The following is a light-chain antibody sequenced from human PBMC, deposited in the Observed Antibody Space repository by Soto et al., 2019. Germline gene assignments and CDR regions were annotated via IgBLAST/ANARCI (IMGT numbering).Light chain of an antibody. V-gene: IGKV3-20*01. J-gene: IGKJ5*01. Sequence: EIVLTQSPGTLSLSPGERATLSFSASQSISGNYLAWYQQKRGQALRLLIYGASNRATGIPDRFSGSGSGTDFTLTISRLEPEDFAVYYCQQYGSSPITFGQGTRLEIK. CDR1: QSISGNY. CDR2: GAS. CDR3: QQYGSSPIT.